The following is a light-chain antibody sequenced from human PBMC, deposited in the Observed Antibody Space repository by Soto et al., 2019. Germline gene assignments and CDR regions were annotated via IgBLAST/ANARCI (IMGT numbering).Light chain of an antibody. J-gene: IGLJ3*02. CDR3: QSYDNNIQGV. CDR1: SGSIASRY. CDR2: ENN. Sequence: NFMLSQPHSESESPGKTVTISCTRSSGSIASRYVQWFQQRPGSGPTTVIYENNQRPSGVPDRFSGSIDSSSNSASLTISGLKTEDEADYFCQSYDNNIQGVFGGGTKLTVL. V-gene: IGLV6-57*03.